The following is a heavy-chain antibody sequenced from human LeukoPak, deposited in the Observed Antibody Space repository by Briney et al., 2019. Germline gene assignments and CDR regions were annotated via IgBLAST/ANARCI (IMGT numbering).Heavy chain of an antibody. CDR1: GYTFTGYY. J-gene: IGHJ3*02. CDR3: ARVGWPLEYAFDI. CDR2: INPNSGGT. D-gene: IGHD1-26*01. Sequence: ASVKVSCKASGYTFTGYYMHWVRQAPGQGLEWMGRINPNSGGTNYAQKFQGRVTMTRDTSISTAYVELSRLRSDDTAVYYCARVGWPLEYAFDIWGQGTMVTVSS. V-gene: IGHV1-2*06.